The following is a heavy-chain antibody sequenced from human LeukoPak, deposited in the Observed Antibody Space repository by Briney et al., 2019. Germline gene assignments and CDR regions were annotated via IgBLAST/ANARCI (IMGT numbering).Heavy chain of an antibody. CDR3: ARGRVGATTYYFDY. V-gene: IGHV3-23*01. D-gene: IGHD1-26*01. CDR2: ISGSGGST. CDR1: GFAFSRYG. Sequence: GGSLRLSCAASGFAFSRYGMSWVRQAPGKGLEWVSAISGSGGSTYYADSVKGRFTISRDNSKNTLYLQMNSLRAEDTAVYYCARGRVGATTYYFDYWGQGTLVTVSS. J-gene: IGHJ4*02.